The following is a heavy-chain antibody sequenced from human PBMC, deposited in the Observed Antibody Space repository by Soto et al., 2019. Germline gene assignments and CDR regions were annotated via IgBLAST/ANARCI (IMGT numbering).Heavy chain of an antibody. CDR1: GGSISSSNW. D-gene: IGHD6-19*01. CDR2: IHHSGST. J-gene: IGHJ4*02. V-gene: IGHV4-4*02. Sequence: LSLTCALSGGSISSSNWWSWVRQPPGKGLEWIGEIHHSGSTNYKSSLKSRVTISVDKSKNQFSLKLTSVTAADTAVYYCARNGYSNGWYHFDYWGQGILVTVSS. CDR3: ARNGYSNGWYHFDY.